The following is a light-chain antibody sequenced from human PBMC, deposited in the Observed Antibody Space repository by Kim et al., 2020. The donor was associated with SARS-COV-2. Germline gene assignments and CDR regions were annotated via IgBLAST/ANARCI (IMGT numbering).Light chain of an antibody. V-gene: IGLV7-43*01. CDR3: LLYFGDAHWV. CDR1: SGPVTSQYY. Sequence: GETVTLTCASSSGPVTSQYYPNWFQQRPGQPPKALIYSTTNKHSWAPARFSGSLLGDKAALTVSDVQPEDEADYYCLLYFGDAHWVFGGGTQLTVL. J-gene: IGLJ3*02. CDR2: STT.